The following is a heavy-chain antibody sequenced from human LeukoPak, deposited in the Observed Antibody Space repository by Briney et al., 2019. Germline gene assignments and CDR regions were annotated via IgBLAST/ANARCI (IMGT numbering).Heavy chain of an antibody. CDR2: IKQDGSEK. Sequence: GGSLRLSCAASGFTFSSYWMSWVRHAPGKELEWVANIKQDGSEKDYVDSVKGRFTISRDNAKNSLYLQMNSLRAEDTAVYYCARVSSLAVAGFSDYWGQGILVTVSS. CDR3: ARVSSLAVAGFSDY. CDR1: GFTFSSYW. J-gene: IGHJ4*02. D-gene: IGHD6-19*01. V-gene: IGHV3-7*01.